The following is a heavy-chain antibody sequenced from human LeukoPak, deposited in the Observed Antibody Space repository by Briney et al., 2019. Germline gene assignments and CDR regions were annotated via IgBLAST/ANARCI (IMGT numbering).Heavy chain of an antibody. V-gene: IGHV3-21*01. CDR1: GVAFSSYS. CDR2: ISSSSSYI. Sequence: GGSLRLSCAASGVAFSSYSMNWVRHAPGQGLEWVSSISSSSSYIYYADSVKGRFTISRDNAKNSLYLQMNSLRAEDTAVYYCARRLGGEFDYWGQGTLVTVSS. D-gene: IGHD3-10*01. J-gene: IGHJ4*02. CDR3: ARRLGGEFDY.